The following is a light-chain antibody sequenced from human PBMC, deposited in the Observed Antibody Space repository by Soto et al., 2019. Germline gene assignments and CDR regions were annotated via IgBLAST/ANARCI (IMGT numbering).Light chain of an antibody. Sequence: EIVMTQSPATLSVSPGERATLSCRASQSVSSYLAWYQQKPGLPPRLLIYDASTRATGIPARFSGSGSGTDFTLTIISLQSADFAVYYCQQYSNWPPLYTFGRGTKLEIK. J-gene: IGKJ2*01. CDR2: DAS. V-gene: IGKV3-15*01. CDR3: QQYSNWPPLYT. CDR1: QSVSSY.